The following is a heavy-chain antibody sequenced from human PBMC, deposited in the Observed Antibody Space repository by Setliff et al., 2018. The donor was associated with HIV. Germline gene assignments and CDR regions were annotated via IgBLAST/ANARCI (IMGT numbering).Heavy chain of an antibody. CDR1: GYTFTSYG. CDR3: ARKYTGGPLDY. V-gene: IGHV1-18*01. J-gene: IGHJ4*02. D-gene: IGHD6-19*01. Sequence: GASVKVSCKASGYTFTSYGITWVRQAPGQGLEWMGWISTYNGNTHYAQKLQGRVTMTTDTSTSTAYIELRSLRSDDTAMYYCARKYTGGPLDYWGQGTLVTVSS. CDR2: ISTYNGNT.